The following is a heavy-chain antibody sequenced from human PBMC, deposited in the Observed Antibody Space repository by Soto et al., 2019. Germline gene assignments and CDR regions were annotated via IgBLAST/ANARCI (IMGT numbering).Heavy chain of an antibody. CDR3: ARGALPAAIDEVLYRFDP. CDR1: GGSISSGDYY. V-gene: IGHV4-30-4*01. J-gene: IGHJ5*02. D-gene: IGHD2-2*01. CDR2: IYYSGST. Sequence: SETLSLTCTVSGGSISSGDYYWSWIRQPPGKGLEWIGYIYYSGSTYYNPSLKSRVTISVDTSKNQFSLKLSSVTAADTAVYYCARGALPAAIDEVLYRFDPWGQGTLVTVSS.